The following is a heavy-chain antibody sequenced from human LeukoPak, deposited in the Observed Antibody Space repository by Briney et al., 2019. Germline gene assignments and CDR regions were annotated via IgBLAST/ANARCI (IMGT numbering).Heavy chain of an antibody. Sequence: ASVKVSCKASGYTFTGYYIHWVRQAPGQGLEWMGWINPNSGGTNYAQKFQGRVTMTRDTSISTAYVELSSLRSEDTAVYYCARAATGVTYNYYMDVWGKGTTVTVSS. CDR1: GYTFTGYY. V-gene: IGHV1-2*02. CDR2: INPNSGGT. CDR3: ARAATGVTYNYYMDV. D-gene: IGHD1-1*01. J-gene: IGHJ6*03.